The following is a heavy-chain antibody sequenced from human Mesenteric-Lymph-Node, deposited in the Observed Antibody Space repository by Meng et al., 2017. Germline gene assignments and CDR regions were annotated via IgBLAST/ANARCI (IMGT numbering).Heavy chain of an antibody. CDR2: IYYSGST. V-gene: IGHV4-39*07. D-gene: IGHD3-9*01. Sequence: GSLRLSCTVSGGSISSSSYYWGWIRQPPGKGLEWIGSIYYSGSTYYNPSLNSRVTISVDTSKNQFSLKLSSVTAADTAVYYCARGFPGYDILTGLNNFDYWGQGTLVTVSS. CDR1: GGSISSSSYY. J-gene: IGHJ4*01. CDR3: ARGFPGYDILTGLNNFDY.